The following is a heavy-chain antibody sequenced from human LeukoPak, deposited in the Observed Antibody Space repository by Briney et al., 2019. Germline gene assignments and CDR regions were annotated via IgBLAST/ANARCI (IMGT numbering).Heavy chain of an antibody. CDR2: IYYSGST. D-gene: IGHD6-13*01. CDR1: GGSISSSSYY. Sequence: SETLSLTCTGSGGSISSSSYYWGWLRQPPGKGLEWIGSIYYSGSTYYNPSLKSRVTISVDTSKNQFSLKLSSVTAADTAVYYCARGRIAAAGSEDWFDPWGQGTLVTVSS. CDR3: ARGRIAAAGSEDWFDP. J-gene: IGHJ5*02. V-gene: IGHV4-39*01.